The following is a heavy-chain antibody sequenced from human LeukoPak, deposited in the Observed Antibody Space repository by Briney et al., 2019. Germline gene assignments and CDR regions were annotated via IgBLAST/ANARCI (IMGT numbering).Heavy chain of an antibody. CDR2: INHSGST. V-gene: IGHV4-34*01. CDR1: GGSISSYY. CDR3: ARVGVMVGATIDC. Sequence: SETLSLTCTVSGGSISSYYWSWIRQPPGKGLEWIGEINHSGSTNYNPSLKSRVTISLDTSKSQFSLKVRYVTAADTAVYYCARVGVMVGATIDCWGQGTLVTVSS. D-gene: IGHD1-26*01. J-gene: IGHJ4*02.